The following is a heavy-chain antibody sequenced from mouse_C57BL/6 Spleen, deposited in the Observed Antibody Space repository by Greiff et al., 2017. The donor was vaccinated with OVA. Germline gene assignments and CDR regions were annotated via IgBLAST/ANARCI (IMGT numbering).Heavy chain of an antibody. D-gene: IGHD1-1*01. CDR1: GYTFTSYW. CDR3: ATGSSGWYFDV. CDR2: IHPNSGST. Sequence: QVHVKQPGAELVKPGASVKLSCKASGYTFTSYWMHWVKQRPGQGLEWIGMIHPNSGSTNYNEKFKSKATLTVDKSSSTAYMQLSSLTSEDSAVYYCATGSSGWYFDVWGTGTTVTVSS. J-gene: IGHJ1*03. V-gene: IGHV1-64*01.